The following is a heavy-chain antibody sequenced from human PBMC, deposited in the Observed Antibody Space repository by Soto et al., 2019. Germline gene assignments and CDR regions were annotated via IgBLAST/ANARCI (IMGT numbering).Heavy chain of an antibody. J-gene: IGHJ4*02. CDR3: ASKYGSGSYYVDY. Sequence: SETLSLTCAVSGVSISSSNWWSWVRQPPGKGLEWIGEIYHSGDTNYNPSLKSRVTISVDKSKNQFSLKLNSVTAADTAVYYCASKYGSGSYYVDYWGQGTLVTGSS. CDR1: GVSISSSNW. CDR2: IYHSGDT. V-gene: IGHV4-4*02. D-gene: IGHD3-10*01.